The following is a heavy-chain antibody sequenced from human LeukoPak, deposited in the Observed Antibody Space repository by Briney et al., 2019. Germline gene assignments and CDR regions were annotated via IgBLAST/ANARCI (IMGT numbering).Heavy chain of an antibody. Sequence: PSETLSLTCTVSGGSLSSYYWSWIRQPAGKGLEWIGRIYSSGSTNYNPSLKSRVAMSVDTAKTQFSLKLSSVTVADTAVYYCAREGRYGDYEGYWGQGTLVTVSS. V-gene: IGHV4-4*07. CDR3: AREGRYGDYEGY. J-gene: IGHJ4*02. D-gene: IGHD4-17*01. CDR2: IYSSGST. CDR1: GGSLSSYY.